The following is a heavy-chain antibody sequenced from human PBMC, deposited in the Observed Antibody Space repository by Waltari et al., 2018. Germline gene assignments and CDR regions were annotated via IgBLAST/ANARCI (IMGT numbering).Heavy chain of an antibody. J-gene: IGHJ4*02. D-gene: IGHD6-13*01. CDR1: GTFVTTPNYF. Sequence: QLHLPLSGPGLVKPSETLSLTCAVSGTFVTTPNYFWGWILQPPGKGLEWLGRIYFTGSTDYNPSLKSRVTISIDTSTNQFSLNLRSVTAADTAVYYCARGIWQQLAHFDSWGQGTLVTVSS. CDR3: ARGIWQQLAHFDS. V-gene: IGHV4-39*01. CDR2: IYFTGST.